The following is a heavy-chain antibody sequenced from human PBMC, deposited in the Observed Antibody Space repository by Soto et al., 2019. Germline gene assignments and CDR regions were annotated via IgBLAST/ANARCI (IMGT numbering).Heavy chain of an antibody. D-gene: IGHD6-19*01. CDR1: GGTFSNYA. J-gene: IGHJ2*01. CDR3: AQTLGLAVAGPGRFDL. V-gene: IGHV1-69*12. Sequence: QVQLVQSGAAVKKPGSSVKVSRKASGGTFSNYAISWVRQAPGQGLEWMGGITPIFGTANYAQKFQGRVTITADESMSTAYMELSRLRSDDTAVYYCAQTLGLAVAGPGRFDLWGRGTLVTVSS. CDR2: ITPIFGTA.